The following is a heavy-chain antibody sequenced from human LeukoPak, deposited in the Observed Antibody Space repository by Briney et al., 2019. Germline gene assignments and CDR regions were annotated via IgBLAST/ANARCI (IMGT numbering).Heavy chain of an antibody. CDR2: VWYDGSNK. V-gene: IGHV3-33*08. J-gene: IGHJ4*02. Sequence: GGSLRLSCAASGFTFSDHYMDWVRQAPGKGLEWVAIVWYDGSNKYYADSVKGRFTISRDNSKNTLYLQMNSLRAEDTAVYYCARDVGSSWYFYIDYWGQGTLVTVSS. D-gene: IGHD6-13*01. CDR1: GFTFSDHY. CDR3: ARDVGSSWYFYIDY.